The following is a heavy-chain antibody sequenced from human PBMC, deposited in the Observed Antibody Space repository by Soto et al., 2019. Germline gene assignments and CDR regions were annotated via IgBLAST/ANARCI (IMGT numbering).Heavy chain of an antibody. Sequence: EVQLVESGGGLVQPGGSLRLSCAASGFTISGHWMHWVRQAPGKGLVWVSRINSDGGTTSYADSVGGRFTISRDNAKSTLYLQMNSLRAEDTAVYYCARGYTGRNGWFDPWGQGTRVTVSS. CDR3: ARGYTGRNGWFDP. V-gene: IGHV3-74*01. CDR1: GFTISGHW. D-gene: IGHD1-26*01. J-gene: IGHJ5*02. CDR2: INSDGGTT.